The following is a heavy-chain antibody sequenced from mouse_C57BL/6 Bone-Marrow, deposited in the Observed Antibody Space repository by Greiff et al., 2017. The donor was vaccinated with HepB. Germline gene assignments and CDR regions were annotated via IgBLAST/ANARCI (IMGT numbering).Heavy chain of an antibody. V-gene: IGHV2-2*01. J-gene: IGHJ3*01. CDR2: IWSGGST. Sequence: VKLMESGPGLVQPSQSLSITCTVSGFSLTSYGVHWVRQSPGKGLELLGVIWSGGSTDYNAAFISRLSISKDNSKSQVFFKMNSLQADDTAIYYCARNADQAWFAYWGQGTLVTVSA. CDR3: ARNADQAWFAY. CDR1: GFSLTSYG.